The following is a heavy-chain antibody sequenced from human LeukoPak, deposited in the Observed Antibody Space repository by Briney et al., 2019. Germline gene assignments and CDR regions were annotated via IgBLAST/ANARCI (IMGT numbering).Heavy chain of an antibody. Sequence: SQTLSLTCSVSGGSVSSGGYYWSWIRQPPGKGLEWIGYIYHSGSTYYNPSLKSRVTISVDTSKNQFSLKLSSVTAADTAVYYCARALRDGYNWGDAFDIWGQGTMVTVSS. CDR3: ARALRDGYNWGDAFDI. D-gene: IGHD5-24*01. CDR1: GGSVSSGGYY. V-gene: IGHV4-30-2*05. J-gene: IGHJ3*02. CDR2: IYHSGST.